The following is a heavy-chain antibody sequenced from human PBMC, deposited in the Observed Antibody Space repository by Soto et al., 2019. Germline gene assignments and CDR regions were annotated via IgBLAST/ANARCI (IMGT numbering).Heavy chain of an antibody. J-gene: IGHJ4*02. Sequence: GGSLRLSCSASGFTFSSYAMHWVRQAPGKGLEYVSAISSNGGSTYYADSVKGRFTISRDNSKNTLYLQMSSLRAEDTAVYYCVKDWYDFWSGYHPTYFDYWGQGTLVTVSS. V-gene: IGHV3-64D*08. CDR3: VKDWYDFWSGYHPTYFDY. CDR1: GFTFSSYA. D-gene: IGHD3-3*01. CDR2: ISSNGGST.